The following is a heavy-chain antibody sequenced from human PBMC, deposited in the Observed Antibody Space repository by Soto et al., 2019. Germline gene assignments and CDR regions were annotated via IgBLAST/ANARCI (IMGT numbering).Heavy chain of an antibody. CDR3: ARARPASGPAYAFDI. J-gene: IGHJ3*02. V-gene: IGHV4-59*08. CDR2: IYYSGST. CDR1: GGSISSYY. D-gene: IGHD2-2*01. Sequence: SETLSLTCTVSGGSISSYYWSWIRQPPGKGLEWIGYIYYSGSTNYNPSLKSRVTISVDTSKNQFSLKLSSVTAEDTAVYHCARARPASGPAYAFDIWGQGTMVTVSS.